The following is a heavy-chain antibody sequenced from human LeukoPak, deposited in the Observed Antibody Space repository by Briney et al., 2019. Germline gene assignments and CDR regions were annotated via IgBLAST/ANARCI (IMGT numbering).Heavy chain of an antibody. CDR1: GGSISSSSYY. J-gene: IGHJ6*03. D-gene: IGHD1-26*01. Sequence: SETLSLTCTVSGGSISSSSYYWGWIRQPPGKGLEWIGSIYYSGSTYYNPSLKSRVTISVDTSKNQFSLKLSSVTAADTAVYYCARSTGSYSSYYYYMDVWGKGTTVTVSS. CDR2: IYYSGST. CDR3: ARSTGSYSSYYYYMDV. V-gene: IGHV4-39*07.